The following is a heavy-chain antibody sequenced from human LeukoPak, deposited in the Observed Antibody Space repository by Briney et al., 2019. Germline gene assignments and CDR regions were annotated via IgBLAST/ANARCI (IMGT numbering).Heavy chain of an antibody. CDR1: GGSISSYY. CDR2: MYYSGNT. Sequence: SETLSLTCNVSGGSISSYYWSWIRQPPGNGLEWIGYMYYSGNTNYNPSLNSRVTTSVDTSKNQFSLKLNSVTAAATAVYYCARHTLVGARNAFDIWGQGTMVTVSS. CDR3: ARHTLVGARNAFDI. V-gene: IGHV4-59*08. D-gene: IGHD1-26*01. J-gene: IGHJ3*02.